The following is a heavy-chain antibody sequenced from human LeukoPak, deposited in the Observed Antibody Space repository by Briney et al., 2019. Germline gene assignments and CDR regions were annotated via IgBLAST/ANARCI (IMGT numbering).Heavy chain of an antibody. Sequence: GGSLRLSCAASGFTFGSYAMSWVRQAPGKGLEWVSAITESGGGTYNADSVKGRFTISRDNSKKTLFLQMNSLRAEDTAIYYCAKGSAAGRPYYFDYWGQGTLVTVSS. CDR3: AKGSAAGRPYYFDY. CDR2: ITESGGGT. J-gene: IGHJ4*02. D-gene: IGHD6-25*01. CDR1: GFTFGSYA. V-gene: IGHV3-23*01.